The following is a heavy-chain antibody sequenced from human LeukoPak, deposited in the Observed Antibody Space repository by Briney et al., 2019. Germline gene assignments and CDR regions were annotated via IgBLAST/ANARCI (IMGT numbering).Heavy chain of an antibody. D-gene: IGHD2-21*02. Sequence: TGGSLRLSCAASGFTFSSYGMHWVRQAPGKGLEWVAVISYDGSNKYYADSVKGRFTISRDNSKNTLYLQMNSLRAEDTAVYYCASLTLRAHHWGQGTLVTVSS. CDR2: ISYDGSNK. CDR3: ASLTLRAHH. CDR1: GFTFSSYG. J-gene: IGHJ4*02. V-gene: IGHV3-30*03.